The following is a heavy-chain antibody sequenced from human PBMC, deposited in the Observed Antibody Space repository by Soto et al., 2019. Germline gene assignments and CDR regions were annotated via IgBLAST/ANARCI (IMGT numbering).Heavy chain of an antibody. D-gene: IGHD4-4*01. J-gene: IGHJ4*01. CDR3: AKEGGYSRMLAY. CDR1: GFTVSSYA. CDR2: ISGSGGST. Sequence: GGSLRLACAASGFTVSSYAMSWVRQAPGKGLEWVSAISGSGGSTYYADSVKGRFTISRGNSKNTLYLQMNSLRAEDSAVYYCAKEGGYSRMLAYWGHATLVTVSS. V-gene: IGHV3-23*01.